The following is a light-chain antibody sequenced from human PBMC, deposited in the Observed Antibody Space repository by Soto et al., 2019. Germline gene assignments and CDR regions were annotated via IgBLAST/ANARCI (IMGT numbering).Light chain of an antibody. CDR1: QSISTW. V-gene: IGKV1-5*01. CDR2: DAS. Sequence: HMTQSPSTRSASVGCGFTITFRASQSISTWLAWYQQKPGKAPKLLIYDASSLESGVPSRFSGSGSGTDFTLTISSLQPEDFATYYCQQSYSSPPTFGQGTKVDIK. J-gene: IGKJ1*01. CDR3: QQSYSSPPT.